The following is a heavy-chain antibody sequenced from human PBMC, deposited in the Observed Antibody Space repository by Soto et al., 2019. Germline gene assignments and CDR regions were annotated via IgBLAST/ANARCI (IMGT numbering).Heavy chain of an antibody. CDR2: FDPEDGET. Sequence: ASVKVSFKVSGYTLTELSMHWVRQAPGKGLEWMGGFDPEDGETIYAQKFQGRVTMTEDTSTDTAYMELSSLRSEDTAVYYCATVRDSRRAFDIWGQGTMVTVSS. V-gene: IGHV1-24*01. CDR1: GYTLTELS. CDR3: ATVRDSRRAFDI. D-gene: IGHD3-22*01. J-gene: IGHJ3*02.